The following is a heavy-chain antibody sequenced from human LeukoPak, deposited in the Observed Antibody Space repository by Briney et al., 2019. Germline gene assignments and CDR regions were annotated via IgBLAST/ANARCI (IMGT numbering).Heavy chain of an antibody. CDR3: ARRDTTGYYHK. D-gene: IGHD3-22*01. Sequence: GSLRLSCAASGFTFSSYWMHWVRQAPGKGLEWIGYIYYSGSTNYNPSLKSRVTISVDTSENQFSLKLSSVTAADTAVYYCARRDTTGYYHKWGQGTLVTVSS. CDR2: IYYSGST. V-gene: IGHV4-59*01. J-gene: IGHJ4*02. CDR1: GFTFSSYW.